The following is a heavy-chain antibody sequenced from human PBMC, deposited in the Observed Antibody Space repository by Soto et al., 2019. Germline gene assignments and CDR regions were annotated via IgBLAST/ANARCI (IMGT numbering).Heavy chain of an antibody. V-gene: IGHV3-23*01. CDR3: AKVPWHNCGGDCYPRRYFDY. D-gene: IGHD2-21*02. J-gene: IGHJ4*02. Sequence: GGSLRLSCAASGSTFSSYAMSWVRQAPGKGLEWVSAISGSGGSTYYADSVKGRFTISRDNSKNTLYLQMNSLRAEDTAVYYCAKVPWHNCGGDCYPRRYFDYWGQGTLVTVSS. CDR2: ISGSGGST. CDR1: GSTFSSYA.